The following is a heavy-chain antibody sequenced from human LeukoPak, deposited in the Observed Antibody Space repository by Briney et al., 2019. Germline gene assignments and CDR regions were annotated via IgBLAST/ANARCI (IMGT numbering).Heavy chain of an antibody. V-gene: IGHV4-59*01. D-gene: IGHD6-6*01. Sequence: PSETLSLTCTVSGGSISSYFWSWIRQPPGRGLEWIGYIYYSGGTNYNPSLKSRVTISVDTSKNQFSLKLSSVTAADTAVYYCARGRIAARLPHFDYWGQGTLVTVSS. CDR3: ARGRIAARLPHFDY. CDR1: GGSISSYF. J-gene: IGHJ4*02. CDR2: IYYSGGT.